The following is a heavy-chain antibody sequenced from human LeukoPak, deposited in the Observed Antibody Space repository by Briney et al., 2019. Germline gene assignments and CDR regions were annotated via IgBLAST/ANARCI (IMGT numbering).Heavy chain of an antibody. CDR3: ASLEVGAFDI. CDR2: ISAYNGNT. J-gene: IGHJ3*02. CDR1: GYTFTGYY. Sequence: ASVKVSCKASGYTFTGYYMHWVRQAPGQGLEWMGWISAYNGNTNYAQKLQGRVTMTTDTSTSTAYMELRSLRSDDTAVYYCASLEVGAFDIWGQGTMVTVSS. D-gene: IGHD3-3*01. V-gene: IGHV1-18*04.